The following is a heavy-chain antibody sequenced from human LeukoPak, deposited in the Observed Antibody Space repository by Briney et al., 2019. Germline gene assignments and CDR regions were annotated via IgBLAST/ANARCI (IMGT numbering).Heavy chain of an antibody. CDR1: GGSISSSSYY. CDR3: ARDQTGSGYAFDI. V-gene: IGHV4-39*07. J-gene: IGHJ3*02. Sequence: SETLSLTCTVSGGSISSSSYYWGWIRQPPGKGLKWIGSIYYSGSTYYNPSLKSRVTISVDTSKNQFSLKLSSVTAADTAVYYCARDQTGSGYAFDIWDQGTMVTVSS. CDR2: IYYSGST. D-gene: IGHD3-10*01.